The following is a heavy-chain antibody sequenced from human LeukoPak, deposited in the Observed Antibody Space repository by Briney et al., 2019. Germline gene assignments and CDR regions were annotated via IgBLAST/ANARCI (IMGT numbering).Heavy chain of an antibody. D-gene: IGHD3-22*01. J-gene: IGHJ5*02. CDR3: ARDMDYYDSSEDWFDP. Sequence: GASVKVSCKASGYTFTRYYMHWVRLAPGQGLEWMGWINPNSGGTNYAQKFQGRVTMTRDTSISTAYMELSRLRSDDTAVYYCARDMDYYDSSEDWFDPWGQGTLVTVSS. CDR2: INPNSGGT. CDR1: GYTFTRYY. V-gene: IGHV1-2*02.